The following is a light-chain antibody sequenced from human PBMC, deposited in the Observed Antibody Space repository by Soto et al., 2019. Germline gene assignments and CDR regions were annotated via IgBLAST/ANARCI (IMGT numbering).Light chain of an antibody. V-gene: IGKV1-5*01. CDR1: QSISSW. Sequence: DIQMTQSPSTLSASVGDRVTITCRASQSISSWLAWYQQKPGKAPKLLISGASSFESGVPSRFSGSGSGTEFTLTISRLQPDDFATYYCQQYDSSSYSVGQGTKLEIK. CDR3: QQYDSSSYS. CDR2: GAS. J-gene: IGKJ2*03.